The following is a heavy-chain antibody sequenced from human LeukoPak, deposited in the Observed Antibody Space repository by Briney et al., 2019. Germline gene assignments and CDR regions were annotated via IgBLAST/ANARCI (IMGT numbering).Heavy chain of an antibody. CDR1: GFTFSYYW. V-gene: IGHV3-7*01. Sequence: GGSLRLSCAASGFTFSYYWINWVRQAPGKGLEWVASIKQDGSEKYYVDSVKGRFTISRDNAKNSLYLQMNTLRAEDTAVYYCLRERGYSTYDRWGQGTLVTVSS. CDR2: IKQDGSEK. CDR3: LRERGYSTYDR. D-gene: IGHD6-13*01. J-gene: IGHJ4*02.